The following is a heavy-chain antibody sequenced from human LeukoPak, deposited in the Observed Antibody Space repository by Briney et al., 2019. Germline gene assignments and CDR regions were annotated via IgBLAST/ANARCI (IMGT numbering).Heavy chain of an antibody. CDR3: ARESKSYDCTGYDHDY. CDR2: IYTSGST. CDR1: GGPIRRYF. J-gene: IGHJ4*02. Sequence: SETLSLTCSLSGGPIRRYFWSWIRQPAGKGLVWIGRIYTSGSTDYNPSLRSRVSMSVDTSRNQFSLKLTSVTAADTAVYYCARESKSYDCTGYDHDYWGQGTLVAVSS. D-gene: IGHD3-22*01. V-gene: IGHV4-4*07.